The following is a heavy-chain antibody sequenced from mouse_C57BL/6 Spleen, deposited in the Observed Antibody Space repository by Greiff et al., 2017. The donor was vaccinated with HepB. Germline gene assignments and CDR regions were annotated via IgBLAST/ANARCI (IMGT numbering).Heavy chain of an antibody. V-gene: IGHV1-50*01. Sequence: QVQLQQPGAELVKPGASVKLSCKASGYTFTSYWMQWVKQRPGQGLEWIGEIDPSDSYTNYNQKFKGKATLTVDTSSSTAYMHLSSLTSEDSAVYYCARNGPYGSSSVEGYWGQGTTLTVSS. D-gene: IGHD1-1*01. J-gene: IGHJ2*01. CDR1: GYTFTSYW. CDR3: ARNGPYGSSSVEGY. CDR2: IDPSDSYT.